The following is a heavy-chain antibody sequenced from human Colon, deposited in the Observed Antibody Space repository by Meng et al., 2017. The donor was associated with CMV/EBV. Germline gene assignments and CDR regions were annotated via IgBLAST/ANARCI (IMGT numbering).Heavy chain of an antibody. CDR3: ATAARGPGDY. V-gene: IGHV3-21*01. CDR1: TFTFSNYA. D-gene: IGHD6-6*01. CDR2: IDTSSGFM. Sequence: GGSLRLSCAASTFTFSNYAINWVRQAPGKGLEWLSSIDTSSGFMYYADSVKGRFSISRDSSKNTLYLQMNSLGPEDTAVYYCATAARGPGDYWGQGTLVTVSS. J-gene: IGHJ4*02.